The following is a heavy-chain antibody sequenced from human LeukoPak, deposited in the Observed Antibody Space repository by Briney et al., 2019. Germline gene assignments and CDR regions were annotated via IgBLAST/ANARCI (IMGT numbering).Heavy chain of an antibody. CDR3: ANPILPEVVVAVSDAFDI. V-gene: IGHV3-23*01. CDR1: GFTFSSYA. Sequence: HPGGSLRLSCAASGFTFSSYAMSWVRQAPGKGLEWVSAISGSGGSTYYADSVKGRFTISRDNSKNTLYLQMNSQRAEDTAVYYCANPILPEVVVAVSDAFDIWGQGTMVTVSS. D-gene: IGHD2-15*01. J-gene: IGHJ3*02. CDR2: ISGSGGST.